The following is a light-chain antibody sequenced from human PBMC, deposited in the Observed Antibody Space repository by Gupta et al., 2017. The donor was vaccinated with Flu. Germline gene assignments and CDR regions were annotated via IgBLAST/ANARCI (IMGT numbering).Light chain of an antibody. V-gene: IGKV1-16*01. CDR2: AAS. Sequence: DIRMSQSSSSVSASVGDTVTITCRASQGIIDHLAWLQQKPGKAPKSLIYAASSLQSGVPSRFSGSGSGTDFSLTISSLQPEDFAIYFCQQYNTYPITFGQGTRLEIK. J-gene: IGKJ5*01. CDR1: QGIIDH. CDR3: QQYNTYPIT.